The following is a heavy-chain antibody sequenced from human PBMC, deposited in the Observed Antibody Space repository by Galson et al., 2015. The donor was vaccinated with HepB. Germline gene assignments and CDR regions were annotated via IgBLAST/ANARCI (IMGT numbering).Heavy chain of an antibody. D-gene: IGHD2-15*01. Sequence: CAISGDSVSSNSVSWNWIRQSPSRGLEWLGRTYYRSKWYNDYAVFVKSRIIINPDTSKNQFSLLLNSVTPEDAAVYYCARRASGRVDSWGQGTLVTVSS. J-gene: IGHJ4*02. CDR3: ARRASGRVDS. V-gene: IGHV6-1*01. CDR2: TYYRSKWYN. CDR1: GDSVSSNSVS.